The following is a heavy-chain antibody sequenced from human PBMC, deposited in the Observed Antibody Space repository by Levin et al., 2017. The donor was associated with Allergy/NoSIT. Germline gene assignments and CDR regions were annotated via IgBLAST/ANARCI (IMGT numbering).Heavy chain of an antibody. CDR1: GFTFSSYG. V-gene: IGHV3-30*18. Sequence: LSLTCAASGFTFSSYGMHWVRQAPGKGLEWVAVISYDGSNKYYADSVKGRFTISRDNSKNTLYLQMNSLRAEDTAVYYCAKDSRLDSDYYGSGSYYRTLGDWGQGTLVTVSS. CDR2: ISYDGSNK. CDR3: AKDSRLDSDYYGSGSYYRTLGD. J-gene: IGHJ4*02. D-gene: IGHD3-10*01.